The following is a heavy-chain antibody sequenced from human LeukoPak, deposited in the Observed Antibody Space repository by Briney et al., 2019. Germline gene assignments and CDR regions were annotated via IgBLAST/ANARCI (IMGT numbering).Heavy chain of an antibody. CDR1: GFSLRSYG. Sequence: HTGGSLRLSCAASGFSLRSYGIHWVRQAPGKGLEYVSAMSHDGGTTYYADSVKGRFTVSRHNSRNMVYLQMGGLRAEDMAVYYCTRGSGPLYFDFWGQGTQVTVSS. V-gene: IGHV3-64*02. CDR2: MSHDGGTT. D-gene: IGHD6-19*01. CDR3: TRGSGPLYFDF. J-gene: IGHJ4*02.